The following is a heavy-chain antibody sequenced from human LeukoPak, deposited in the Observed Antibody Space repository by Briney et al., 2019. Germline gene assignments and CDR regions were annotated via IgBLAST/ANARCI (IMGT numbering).Heavy chain of an antibody. CDR3: AKHGYCSGISCFFDF. CDR1: GFTFSTYW. CDR2: INQDGGEK. J-gene: IGHJ4*02. D-gene: IGHD2-2*03. V-gene: IGHV3-7*05. Sequence: GGSLRLSCAASGFTFSTYWMSWVRQAPGKGLEWVANINQDGGEKHYVDSVRGRFTISRDSAKNSLYLQMNSLRAEDTALYYCAKHGYCSGISCFFDFWGQGTQVTVSS.